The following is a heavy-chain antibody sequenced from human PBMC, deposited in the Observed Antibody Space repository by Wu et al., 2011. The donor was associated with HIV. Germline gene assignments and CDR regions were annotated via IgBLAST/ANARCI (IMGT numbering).Heavy chain of an antibody. CDR2: IVPIAGAS. CDR3: ARSGEAAAHYYYYLNI. V-gene: IGHV1-69*11. CDR1: GVTNNNYD. J-gene: IGHJ6*03. Sequence: QVHLLQSGAEVKKPGSSVRVSCKVSGVTNNNYDLSWVRQAPGHGLEWMGRIVPIAGASNHAQKFKGRVTITAEESTNTADMELSSLTSEDTAVYYCARSGEAAAHYYYYLNIWGEGTTVTVSS. D-gene: IGHD2-21*01.